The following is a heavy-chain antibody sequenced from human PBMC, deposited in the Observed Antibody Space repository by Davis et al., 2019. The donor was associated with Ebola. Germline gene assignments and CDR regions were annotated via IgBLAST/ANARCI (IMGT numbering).Heavy chain of an antibody. J-gene: IGHJ4*02. CDR3: ARFGTEYYYDRGDY. CDR2: IYYSGST. CDR1: GGSISSYY. Sequence: SETLSLTCTVSGGSISSYYWSWIRQPSGKGLEWIGYIYYSGSTNYNPSLKSRVTISVDTSKNQFSLKLSSVTAADTAVYYCARFGTEYYYDRGDYWGQGTLVTVSS. D-gene: IGHD3-22*01. V-gene: IGHV4-59*01.